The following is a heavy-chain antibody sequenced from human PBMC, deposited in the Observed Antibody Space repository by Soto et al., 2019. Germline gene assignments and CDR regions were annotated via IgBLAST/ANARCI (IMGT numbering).Heavy chain of an antibody. Sequence: PGGSLRLSCAASGFTFSSYGMHWVRQAPGKGLEWVAVISYDGSNKYYADSVKGRFTISRDNSKNTLYLQMNSLRAEDTAVYYCAKTPSSPEGSSWYYFDYWGQGTLVTVSS. CDR2: ISYDGSNK. J-gene: IGHJ4*02. CDR3: AKTPSSPEGSSWYYFDY. CDR1: GFTFSSYG. V-gene: IGHV3-30*18. D-gene: IGHD6-13*01.